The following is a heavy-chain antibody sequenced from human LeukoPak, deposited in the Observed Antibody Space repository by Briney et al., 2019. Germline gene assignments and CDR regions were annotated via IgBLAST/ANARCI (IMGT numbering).Heavy chain of an antibody. CDR2: IRSKAYGGTT. J-gene: IGHJ3*02. CDR3: TRTDSSLMWSVGALDI. V-gene: IGHV3-49*03. D-gene: IGHD1-26*01. Sequence: GGSLRLSCTASGFTFGDYAMSWFRQAPGKGLEWVGFIRSKAYGGTTEYAASVKGRFTISRDDSKSIAYLQMNSLKTEDTAVYYCTRTDSSLMWSVGALDIWGQGTMVTVSS. CDR1: GFTFGDYA.